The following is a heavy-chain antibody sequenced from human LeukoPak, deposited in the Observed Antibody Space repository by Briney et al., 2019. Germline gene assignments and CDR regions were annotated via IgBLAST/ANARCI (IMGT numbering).Heavy chain of an antibody. D-gene: IGHD2-21*02. V-gene: IGHV4-30-4*01. Sequence: PSETLSLTCTLSGVSISSGDYYWSWIRQPPGKGLEWIGYIYYSGSTYYNPSLKSRVTISVDTSKNQFSLKMSSVTAADTAVYYCARALPAYCGGDCSRRAFDYWGQGTLVTVSS. CDR3: ARALPAYCGGDCSRRAFDY. J-gene: IGHJ4*02. CDR2: IYYSGST. CDR1: GVSISSGDYY.